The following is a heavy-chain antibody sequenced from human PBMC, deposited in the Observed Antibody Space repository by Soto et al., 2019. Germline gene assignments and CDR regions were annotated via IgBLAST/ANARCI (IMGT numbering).Heavy chain of an antibody. J-gene: IGHJ4*02. CDR1: GFSFTSYW. CDR2: IYPSDSDI. D-gene: IGHD6-25*01. Sequence: EVQLVQSGTEVKEPGESLRISCKASGFSFTSYWIGWVRQMPGKALEWMGIIYPSDSDIRYSPSFRGQVTISADKSVTTAYLQWSSLKASDTAMYYCARLLSGRDGYNYFDYWGQGTLLTVSS. V-gene: IGHV5-51*03. CDR3: ARLLSGRDGYNYFDY.